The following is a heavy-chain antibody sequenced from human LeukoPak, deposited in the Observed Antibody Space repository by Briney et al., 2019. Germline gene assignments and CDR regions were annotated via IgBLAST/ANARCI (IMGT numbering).Heavy chain of an antibody. Sequence: ASVKVSCKASGYTFTDYYMHWVQQAPGKGLEWMGRVDPEDGETIYAEKFQGRVTITADTSTDTAYMELSSLRSEDTAVYYCATTPTIFGVVTLNWFDPWGQGTLVTVSS. V-gene: IGHV1-69-2*01. CDR2: VDPEDGET. D-gene: IGHD3-3*01. CDR3: ATTPTIFGVVTLNWFDP. J-gene: IGHJ5*02. CDR1: GYTFTDYY.